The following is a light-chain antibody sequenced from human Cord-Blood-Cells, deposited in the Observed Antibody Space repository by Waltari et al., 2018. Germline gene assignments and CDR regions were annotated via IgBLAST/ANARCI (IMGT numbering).Light chain of an antibody. V-gene: IGLV1-36*01. CDR2: YDD. CDR3: AAWDDSLNGYV. J-gene: IGLJ1*01. Sequence: QSVLTQPPSVSEAPRQRVTIPCSGTRSTLAHNAVNWYQQLPGKAPKLLIYYDDLLPSGVSDRFSGSKSGTSASLAISGLQSEDEADYYCAAWDDSLNGYVFGTGTKVTVL. CDR1: RSTLAHNA.